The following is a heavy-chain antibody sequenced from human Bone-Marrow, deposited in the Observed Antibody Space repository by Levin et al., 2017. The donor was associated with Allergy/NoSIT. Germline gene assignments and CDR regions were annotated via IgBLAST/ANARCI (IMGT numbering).Heavy chain of an antibody. CDR3: ARENNFNCISTSCYLHYDGMDV. V-gene: IGHV3-20*04. Sequence: GESLKISCAASGFTFDDYGMSWVRQAPGKGLEWVSGINWNGGSTGYADSVKGRFTISRDNAKNSLYLQMNSLRAEDTALYYCARENNFNCISTSCYLHYDGMDVWGQGTTVTVSS. CDR1: GFTFDDYG. CDR2: INWNGGST. D-gene: IGHD2-2*01. J-gene: IGHJ6*02.